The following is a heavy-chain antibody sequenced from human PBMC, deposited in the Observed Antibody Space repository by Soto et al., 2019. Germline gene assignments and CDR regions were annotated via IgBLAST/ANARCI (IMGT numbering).Heavy chain of an antibody. CDR3: ARDPAGSGSYWDY. CDR2: IYYSGST. CDR1: GGSISSGGYY. J-gene: IGHJ4*02. V-gene: IGHV4-31*03. D-gene: IGHD3-10*01. Sequence: QVQLQESGPGLVKPSQTLSLTCTVSGGSISSGGYYWSWIRQHPGKGLEWIGYIYYSGSTYYTPSLKSRVTISVDTSKNQFPLKLSSVTAADTAMYYCARDPAGSGSYWDYWGQGTLVTVSS.